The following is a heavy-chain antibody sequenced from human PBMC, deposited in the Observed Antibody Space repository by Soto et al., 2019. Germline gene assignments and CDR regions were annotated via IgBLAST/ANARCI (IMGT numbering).Heavy chain of an antibody. V-gene: IGHV3-7*01. CDR1: GFTFSSYW. J-gene: IGHJ4*02. CDR2: IKQDGSEK. Sequence: GGSLILSCAASGFTFSSYWMSWVRQAPGKGLEWVANIKQDGSEKYYVDSVKGRFTISRDNAKNSLYLQMNSLRAEDTAVYYCARGRYCISTSCYLDYWGQGTLVTVSS. D-gene: IGHD2-2*01. CDR3: ARGRYCISTSCYLDY.